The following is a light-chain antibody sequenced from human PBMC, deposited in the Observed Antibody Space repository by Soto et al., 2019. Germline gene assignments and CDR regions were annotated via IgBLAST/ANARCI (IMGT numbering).Light chain of an antibody. CDR1: SSNIGAGYD. V-gene: IGLV1-40*01. Sequence: QSVRTQPPSVSGAPGQRVTISCTGSSSNIGAGYDVHWYQQLPGTAPKLLIYGNSNRPSGVPDRFSGSKSGTSASLAITGLQAEDEADYYCQSYDSSLSGSDVFGTGTKVTV. CDR3: QSYDSSLSGSDV. CDR2: GNS. J-gene: IGLJ1*01.